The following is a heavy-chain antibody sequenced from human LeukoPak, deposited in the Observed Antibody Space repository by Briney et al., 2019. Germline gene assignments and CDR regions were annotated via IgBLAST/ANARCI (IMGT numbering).Heavy chain of an antibody. V-gene: IGHV4-34*01. CDR1: GGSFSGYY. J-gene: IGHJ4*02. CDR3: ARQGYSSSWYVRYFDY. D-gene: IGHD6-13*01. CDR2: IDHSGST. Sequence: SETLSLTCAVYGGSFSGYYWSWIRQPPGKGLEWIGEIDHSGSTNYNPPLKSRVTISVDTSKNQFSLKLSSVTAADTAVYYCARQGYSSSWYVRYFDYWGQGTLVTVSS.